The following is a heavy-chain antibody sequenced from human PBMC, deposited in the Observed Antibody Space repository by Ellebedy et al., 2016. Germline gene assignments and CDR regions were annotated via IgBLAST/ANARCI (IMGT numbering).Heavy chain of an antibody. CDR2: IAYDGSDE. Sequence: GESLKISCAASRFTFSTYPMHWVRQAPGKGLEWVAVIAYDGSDEVYADSVKGRFTISRENFKNTLYLQMNSLRPEDTAVYYCAKDVSRYRRGAFDIWGQGTAITVSS. CDR1: RFTFSTYP. J-gene: IGHJ3*02. D-gene: IGHD2-15*01. CDR3: AKDVSRYRRGAFDI. V-gene: IGHV3-30*04.